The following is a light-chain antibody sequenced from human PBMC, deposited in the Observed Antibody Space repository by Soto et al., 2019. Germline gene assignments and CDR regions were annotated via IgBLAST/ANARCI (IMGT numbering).Light chain of an antibody. J-gene: IGKJ5*01. Sequence: DIQMTQSPSTLSASVADRVAITCRASQGIRSYLAWYQQKPGEAPKLLISIASILQSGVPSRFSGSGSGTDFVLTISSLQPEDSATYYCQQLDSMPITFGQGTRLKIK. CDR3: QQLDSMPIT. CDR1: QGIRSY. V-gene: IGKV1-9*01. CDR2: IAS.